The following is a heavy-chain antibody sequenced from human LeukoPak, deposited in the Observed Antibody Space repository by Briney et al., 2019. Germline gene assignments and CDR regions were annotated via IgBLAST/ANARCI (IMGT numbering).Heavy chain of an antibody. V-gene: IGHV4-39*01. Sequence: SETLSLTCTVSGGSISSSSYYWGWIRQPPGKGLEWIESIYYSGSTYYNPSLKSRVTISVDTSKNQFSLKLSSVTAADTAVYYCARQRLDRGWCFDYWGQGTLVTVSS. D-gene: IGHD6-19*01. J-gene: IGHJ4*02. CDR3: ARQRLDRGWCFDY. CDR1: GGSISSSSYY. CDR2: IYYSGST.